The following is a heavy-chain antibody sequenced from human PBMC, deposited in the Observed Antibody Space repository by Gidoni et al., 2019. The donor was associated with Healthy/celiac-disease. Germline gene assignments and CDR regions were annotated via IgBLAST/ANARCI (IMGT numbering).Heavy chain of an antibody. V-gene: IGHV3-30*01. J-gene: IGHJ4*02. D-gene: IGHD7-27*01. CDR1: GSTFSSYS. CDR3: ARDPNSPLFDY. CDR2: ISYDGSNK. Sequence: QVQLVESGGGVVQPGRSLRLSCAASGSTFSSYSMHWVGQAPGKGLEWVAVISYDGSNKYYADSVKGRFTISRDNSKNTLYLQMNSLRAEDTAVYYCARDPNSPLFDYWGQGTLVTVSS.